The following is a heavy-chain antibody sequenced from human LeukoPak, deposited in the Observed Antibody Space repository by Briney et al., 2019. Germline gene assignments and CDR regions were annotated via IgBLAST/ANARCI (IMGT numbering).Heavy chain of an antibody. D-gene: IGHD5-12*01. V-gene: IGHV1-8*01. J-gene: IGHJ6*03. Sequence: ASVKVSCKASGYTFTSYDINWVRQATGQGLEWMGWMNPNSGNTGYAQKFQGRVTMTRNTSISTAYMELSSLRSEDTAVYYCARGRRIVATISYHYYMDVWGKGTTVTVSS. CDR3: ARGRRIVATISYHYYMDV. CDR2: MNPNSGNT. CDR1: GYTFTSYD.